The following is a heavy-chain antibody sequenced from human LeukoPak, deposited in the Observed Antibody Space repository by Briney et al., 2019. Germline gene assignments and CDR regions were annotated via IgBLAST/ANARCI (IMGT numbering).Heavy chain of an antibody. Sequence: GGSLRLSCAASGFTFSNYAMNWVRQAPGKGLEWVSSISSSSSYIYYADSVKGRFTISRDNAKNSLYLQMNSLRAEDTAVYYCARDPANYYDSSGYYYFDYWGQGTLVTVSS. CDR1: GFTFSNYA. D-gene: IGHD3-22*01. J-gene: IGHJ4*02. V-gene: IGHV3-21*01. CDR2: ISSSSSYI. CDR3: ARDPANYYDSSGYYYFDY.